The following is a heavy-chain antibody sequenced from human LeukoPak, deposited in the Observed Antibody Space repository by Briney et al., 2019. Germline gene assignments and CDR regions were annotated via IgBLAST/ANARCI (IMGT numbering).Heavy chain of an antibody. Sequence: GGSLRLSCKGSGFSLSSYSMHWVRQAPGKGLEWVSSISGTSKYIHYSDSVKGRFTISRDNSKNSFYLQMNSLRAEDTAVYYCAKEGRKWELRYWFDPWGQGTLVTVSS. J-gene: IGHJ5*02. D-gene: IGHD1-26*01. CDR1: GFSLSSYS. CDR3: AKEGRKWELRYWFDP. CDR2: ISGTSKYI. V-gene: IGHV3-21*04.